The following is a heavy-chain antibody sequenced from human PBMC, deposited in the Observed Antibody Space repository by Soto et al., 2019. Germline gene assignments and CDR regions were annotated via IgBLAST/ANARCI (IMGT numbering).Heavy chain of an antibody. CDR3: ARAVMDYFYRIRYSGSSFHP. D-gene: IGHD3-22*01. CDR2: ISAYNGNT. J-gene: IGHJ5*02. Sequence: GASVKVSCKASGYTFTSYGISWVRPAPGQGLEWMGWISAYNGNTNYAQKLQGRVTMTTDTSTSTAYMELRSLRSDDTAVYYCARAVMDYFYRIRYSGSSFHPWGQATLVTLS. CDR1: GYTFTSYG. V-gene: IGHV1-18*04.